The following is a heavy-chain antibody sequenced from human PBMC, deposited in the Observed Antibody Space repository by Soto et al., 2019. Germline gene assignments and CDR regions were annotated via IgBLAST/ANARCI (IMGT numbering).Heavy chain of an antibody. CDR2: IKQDGSEK. V-gene: IGHV3-7*01. CDR1: GFTLSSYW. CDR3: ARDPGCSGGSCYEKPFDY. Sequence: GGSLRLSCAASGFTLSSYWMSWVRQAPGKGLEWVANIKQDGSEKYYVDSVKGRFTISRENAKNSLYLQMNSLRAEDTAVYYCARDPGCSGGSCYEKPFDYWGQGTLVTVSS. J-gene: IGHJ4*02. D-gene: IGHD2-15*01.